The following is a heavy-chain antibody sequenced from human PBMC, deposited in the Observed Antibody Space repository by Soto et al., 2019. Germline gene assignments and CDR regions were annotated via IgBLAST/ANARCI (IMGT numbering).Heavy chain of an antibody. CDR3: AKEGPYYDILTGYPSDYYYGMDV. D-gene: IGHD3-9*01. CDR2: ISYDGSNK. J-gene: IGHJ6*02. V-gene: IGHV3-30*18. CDR1: GFTFSSYG. Sequence: QVQLVESGGGVVQPGRSLRLSCAASGFTFSSYGMHWVRQAPGKGLEWVAVISYDGSNKYYADSVKGRFTISRDNSKNTLYLQMNSLRAEDTAVYYCAKEGPYYDILTGYPSDYYYGMDVWGQGTTVTVSS.